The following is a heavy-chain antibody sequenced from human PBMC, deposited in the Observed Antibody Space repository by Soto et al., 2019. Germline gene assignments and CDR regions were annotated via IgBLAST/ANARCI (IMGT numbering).Heavy chain of an antibody. Sequence: QVQLVQSGAEVKKPGSSVTVSCKASGGTFSSYAVSWVRQAPGQGLEWMGRVVPIFGTTSYAERFQGRVTITADESTTTVYMELSGLRSEDTAVYYCAGAEGFGSRVHCYYSMDVWGQGTTVTVSS. CDR2: VVPIFGTT. CDR3: AGAEGFGSRVHCYYSMDV. D-gene: IGHD3-16*01. V-gene: IGHV1-69*01. J-gene: IGHJ6*02. CDR1: GGTFSSYA.